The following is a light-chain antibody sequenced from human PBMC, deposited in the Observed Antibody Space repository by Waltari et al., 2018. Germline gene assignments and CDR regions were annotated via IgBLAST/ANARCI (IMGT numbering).Light chain of an antibody. J-gene: IGKJ2*01. CDR3: QHLKSYPVT. V-gene: IGKV1-9*01. CDR1: QGISSY. Sequence: DIQLTQSPSFLSASVGDRVTITCRASQGISSYLAWYQQKPGKAPKLLIYTASTLQSGVPSRFSGSGSGTEFTLTISSLQPEYFATYDCQHLKSYPVTFGQGTKLEIK. CDR2: TAS.